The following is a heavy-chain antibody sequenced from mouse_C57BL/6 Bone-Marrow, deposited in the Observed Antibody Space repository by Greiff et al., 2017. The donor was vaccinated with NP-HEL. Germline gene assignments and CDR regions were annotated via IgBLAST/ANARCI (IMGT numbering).Heavy chain of an antibody. Sequence: DVMLVESGGGLVKPGGSLKLSCAASGFTFSDYGMHWVRQAPEKGLEWVAYISSGSSTIYYADTVKGRFTISRGNAKNTLFLQMTSLRSEDTAMYYCARYDYDPYYAMDYWGQGTSVTVSS. D-gene: IGHD2-4*01. V-gene: IGHV5-17*01. CDR2: ISSGSSTI. CDR3: ARYDYDPYYAMDY. J-gene: IGHJ4*01. CDR1: GFTFSDYG.